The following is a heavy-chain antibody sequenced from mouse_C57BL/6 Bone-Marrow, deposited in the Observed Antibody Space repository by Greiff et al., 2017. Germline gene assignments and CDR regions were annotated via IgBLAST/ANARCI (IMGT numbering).Heavy chain of an antibody. V-gene: IGHV1-7*01. CDR3: ARRGYGSSASYWYFDV. CDR2: INPSSGYT. D-gene: IGHD1-1*01. J-gene: IGHJ1*03. Sequence: QVQLQQSGAELAKPGASVKLSCKASGYTFTSYWMHWVKQRPGQGLEWIGYINPSSGYTKYNQKFKDQATLTADKSSSTAYMQLSSLTYEDSAVYYCARRGYGSSASYWYFDVWGTGTTVTVSS. CDR1: GYTFTSYW.